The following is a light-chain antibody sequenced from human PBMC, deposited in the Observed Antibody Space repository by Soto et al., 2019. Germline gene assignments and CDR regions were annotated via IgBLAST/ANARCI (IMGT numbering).Light chain of an antibody. Sequence: QSALTQPRSVSGSPGQSVAISCTGTSSDVGGHNDVSWYQQHPGKAPKLVIYDVTKRPSGVPDRFSGSKSGNTASLTISGLQAEDVADYYCCSYAGSSWVFGGGTKVTVL. V-gene: IGLV2-11*01. J-gene: IGLJ3*02. CDR1: SSDVGGHND. CDR3: CSYAGSSWV. CDR2: DVT.